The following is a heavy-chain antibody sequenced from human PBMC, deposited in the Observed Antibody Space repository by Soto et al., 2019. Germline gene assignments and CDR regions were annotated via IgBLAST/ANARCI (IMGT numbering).Heavy chain of an antibody. J-gene: IGHJ5*02. CDR1: GGSISSGDYY. CDR2: IYYSGST. V-gene: IGHV4-30-4*01. Sequence: SETLSLTCAVSGGSISSGDYYWSWIRQPPGKGLEWIGYIYYSGSTYYNPSLKSRVTISVDTSKNQFSLKLSSVTAADTAVYYCARDWYGDYNWFDPWGQGTLVTVSS. D-gene: IGHD4-17*01. CDR3: ARDWYGDYNWFDP.